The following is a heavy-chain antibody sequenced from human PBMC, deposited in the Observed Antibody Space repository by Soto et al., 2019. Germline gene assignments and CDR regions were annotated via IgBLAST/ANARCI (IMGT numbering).Heavy chain of an antibody. V-gene: IGHV4-39*01. CDR2: IYYSGST. J-gene: IGHJ4*02. Sequence: QLQLQESGPGLVKPSETLSLTCTVSGGSISSSSYYWGWIRQPPGKGLEWIGSIYYSGSTYYNPSLKSRVTISVDTSKNQFSLKLSSVTAADTAVYYCARPSGYSYNFDYWGQGTLVTVSS. D-gene: IGHD5-18*01. CDR3: ARPSGYSYNFDY. CDR1: GGSISSSSYY.